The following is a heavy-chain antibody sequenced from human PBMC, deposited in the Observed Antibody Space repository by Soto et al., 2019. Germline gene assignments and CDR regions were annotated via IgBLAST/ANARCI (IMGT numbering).Heavy chain of an antibody. D-gene: IGHD4-17*01. Sequence: QVQLVQSGAEVKKPGSSVKVSSKASGGTFSSYTISWVRQAPGQGLEWMGRIIPILGIANYAQKFQGRVTIAADKSTSTAYMELSSLRSEDTAVYYCARDGPYGDDYAEGRYYYGMDVWGQGTTVTVSS. CDR3: ARDGPYGDDYAEGRYYYGMDV. CDR2: IIPILGIA. CDR1: GGTFSSYT. J-gene: IGHJ6*02. V-gene: IGHV1-69*08.